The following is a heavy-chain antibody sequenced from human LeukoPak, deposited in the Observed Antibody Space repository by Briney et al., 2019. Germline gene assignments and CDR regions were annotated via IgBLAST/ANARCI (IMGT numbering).Heavy chain of an antibody. CDR2: INQDGTEK. Sequence: QTGGSLRLSCAASGFSFSTYWMSWVRQAPGKGLEWVANINQDGTEKYYVDSVKGRFTVSRDYAKNSLYLQMNSLRVEDTAVYYCAKVAKYYYGPETYYFFEQWGQGTPVTASS. V-gene: IGHV3-7*01. J-gene: IGHJ4*02. CDR1: GFSFSTYW. CDR3: AKVAKYYYGPETYYFFEQ. D-gene: IGHD3-10*01.